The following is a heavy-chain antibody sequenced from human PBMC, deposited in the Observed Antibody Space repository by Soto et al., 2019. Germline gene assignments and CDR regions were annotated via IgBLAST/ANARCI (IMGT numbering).Heavy chain of an antibody. V-gene: IGHV1-69*01. D-gene: IGHD6-13*01. CDR3: ASDRESSSSWYGRFDP. Sequence: QVQLVQSGAEVKKPGSSVKVSCKASGGTFSSYAISWVRQAPGQGLEWMGGIIPIFGTANYAQKFQGRVTITADESTSTAYMELSSLRSEDTAVDYCASDRESSSSWYGRFDPWGQGTLVTVSS. CDR1: GGTFSSYA. CDR2: IIPIFGTA. J-gene: IGHJ5*02.